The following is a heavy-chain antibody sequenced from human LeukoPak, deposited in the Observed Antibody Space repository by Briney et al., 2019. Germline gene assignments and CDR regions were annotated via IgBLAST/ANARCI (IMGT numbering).Heavy chain of an antibody. CDR3: AKEGRTKEMGYCSGGSGYDLDY. V-gene: IGHV3-30*18. Sequence: GGSLRLSCAASGFTFSSYGMHWVRQAPGKGLEWVAVISYDGSNKYYADSVKGRFTISRDNSKNTLYLQMNSLRAEDTAVYYCAKEGRTKEMGYCSGGSGYDLDYWGQGTLVTVSS. J-gene: IGHJ4*02. CDR2: ISYDGSNK. CDR1: GFTFSSYG. D-gene: IGHD2-15*01.